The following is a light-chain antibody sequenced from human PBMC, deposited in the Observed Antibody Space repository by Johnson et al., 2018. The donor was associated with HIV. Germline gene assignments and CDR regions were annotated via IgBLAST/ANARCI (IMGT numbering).Light chain of an antibody. CDR1: NSNIGNNY. V-gene: IGLV1-51*02. J-gene: IGLJ1*01. CDR2: ENN. CDR3: GTWDSSLRKV. Sequence: QSVLTQPPSVSAAPGQKVTISCSGSNSNIGNNYVSWYRQLPGTAPKLLIYENNKRPSGIPNRFSGSKSGTSATLGITGLQTGDEADYYYGTWDSSLRKVSGTGTKVTVL.